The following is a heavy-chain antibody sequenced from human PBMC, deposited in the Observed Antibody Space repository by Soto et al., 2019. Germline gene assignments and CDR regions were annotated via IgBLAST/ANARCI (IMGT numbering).Heavy chain of an antibody. D-gene: IGHD3-10*01. CDR1: GFTFSNYA. J-gene: IGHJ3*01. CDR3: AMDSIIYNGIYDAFDV. V-gene: IGHV3-23*01. CDR2: IGGGDDI. Sequence: VQLLESGGGLVQPGGSLRLSCEASGFTFSNYAMAWVRQTPGEGPEWVSTIGGGDDIFYAESVKGRFIISRDDSRSTMYLQMDNLRVEDTAIYFCAMDSIIYNGIYDAFDVWGQGTVVTVSS.